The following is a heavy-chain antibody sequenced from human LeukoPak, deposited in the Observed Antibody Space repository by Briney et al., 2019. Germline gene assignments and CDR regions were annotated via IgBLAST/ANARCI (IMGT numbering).Heavy chain of an antibody. J-gene: IGHJ4*02. CDR3: ASSLGNY. D-gene: IGHD3-16*01. V-gene: IGHV1-46*01. Sequence: ASVKVSCTASGYSFTSNYIHWVRQAPGQGLEWMGMIYPRDGSTSYAQKFQGRVTMTRNTSISTAYMELSSLRSEDTAVYYCASSLGNYWGQGTLVTVSS. CDR1: GYSFTSNY. CDR2: IYPRDGST.